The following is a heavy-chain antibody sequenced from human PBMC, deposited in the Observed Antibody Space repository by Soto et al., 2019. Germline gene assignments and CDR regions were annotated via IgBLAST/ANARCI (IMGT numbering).Heavy chain of an antibody. CDR2: FDPEDGET. CDR3: ATSKLVLYYFDY. V-gene: IGHV1-24*01. J-gene: IGHJ4*02. CDR1: GYTLTELS. Sequence: ASVKVSCKVPGYTLTELSMHWVRHAPGKGLEWMGGFDPEDGETIYAQKFQGRVTMTEDTSTDTAYMELSSLRSEDTAVYYCATSKLVLYYFDYWGQGTLVTVSS. D-gene: IGHD1-7*01.